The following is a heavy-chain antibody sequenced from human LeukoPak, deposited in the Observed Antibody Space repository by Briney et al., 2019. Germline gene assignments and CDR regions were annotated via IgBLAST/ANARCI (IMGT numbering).Heavy chain of an antibody. Sequence: GESLKISCKGSGYSFTRYWIGWVRQMPGKGLEWMGIIYPGDSDTRYSPSFQGQVTISADKSISTAYLQWSSLKASDTAMYYCARTLLWFGEYPGPFDYWGQGTLVTVSS. V-gene: IGHV5-51*01. D-gene: IGHD3-10*01. CDR1: GYSFTRYW. J-gene: IGHJ4*02. CDR2: IYPGDSDT. CDR3: ARTLLWFGEYPGPFDY.